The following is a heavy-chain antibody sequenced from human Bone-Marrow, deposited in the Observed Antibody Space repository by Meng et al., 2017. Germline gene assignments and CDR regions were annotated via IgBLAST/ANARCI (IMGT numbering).Heavy chain of an antibody. Sequence: SVKVSCKASGGTFSSYAISWVRQAPGQGLEWMGGIIPIFGTANYAQKFQGRVTITTDESTSTAYMGLSSLRSEDTAVYYCASSRVVVVPAAIDVYFDYWGQGTLVTVSS. V-gene: IGHV1-69*05. D-gene: IGHD2-2*01. CDR2: IIPIFGTA. J-gene: IGHJ4*02. CDR3: ASSRVVVVPAAIDVYFDY. CDR1: GGTFSSYA.